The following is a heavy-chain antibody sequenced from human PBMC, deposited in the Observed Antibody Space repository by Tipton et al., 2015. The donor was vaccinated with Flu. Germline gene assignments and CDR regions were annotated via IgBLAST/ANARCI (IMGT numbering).Heavy chain of an antibody. J-gene: IGHJ4*02. CDR3: ARQLSVGATSGFDY. V-gene: IGHV4-38-2*01. CDR2: IYHSGST. D-gene: IGHD1-26*01. CDR1: GYSISSGYY. Sequence: TLSLTCAVSGYSISSGYYWGWIRQPPGKGLEWIGSIYHSGSTYYNPSLKSRVTISVDTSENQFPLKLSSVTAADTAVYYCARQLSVGATSGFDYWGQGTLVTVSS.